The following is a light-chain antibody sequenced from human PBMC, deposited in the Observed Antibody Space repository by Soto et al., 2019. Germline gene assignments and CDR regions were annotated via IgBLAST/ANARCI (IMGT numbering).Light chain of an antibody. CDR3: QKYDRAPFT. Sequence: DIPMTQSPSSLSAYLGDRVTITCRASQGISNYLAWYQQKPGRLPKLLLFGASTLQSGVPGRFSGSGSGTLFTLTINGLLPEDVATYYCQKYDRAPFTFGPGTKVDFK. CDR2: GAS. V-gene: IGKV1-27*01. J-gene: IGKJ3*01. CDR1: QGISNY.